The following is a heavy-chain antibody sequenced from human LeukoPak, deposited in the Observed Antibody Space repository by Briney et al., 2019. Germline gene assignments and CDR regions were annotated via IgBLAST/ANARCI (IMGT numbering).Heavy chain of an antibody. D-gene: IGHD1-26*01. J-gene: IGHJ4*02. Sequence: PSETLSLTCAVSGYSISSGYYWGWIRQPPGKGLEWIGSIYHSGSTYYNPSLKSRVTISVDTSKNQFSLKLSSVTAAHTAVYYCARGGNSGSRFDYWGQGTPVNVSS. V-gene: IGHV4-38-2*01. CDR2: IYHSGST. CDR3: ARGGNSGSRFDY. CDR1: GYSISSGYY.